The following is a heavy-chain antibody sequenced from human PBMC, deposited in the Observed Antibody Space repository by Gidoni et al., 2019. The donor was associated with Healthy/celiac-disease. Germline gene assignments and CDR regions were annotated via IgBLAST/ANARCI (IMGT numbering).Heavy chain of an antibody. CDR1: GFTFSSYW. CDR2: IKQDGSEK. V-gene: IGHV3-7*03. CDR3: ARDRDYDFWSGYYGYYYYGMDV. D-gene: IGHD3-3*01. Sequence: EVQLVESGGGLVQPGGSLRLSCAASGFTFSSYWMSWVRQAPGKGLEGVANIKQDGSEKYYVDSVKGRFTISRDNAKNSLYLQMNSLRAEDTAVYYCARDRDYDFWSGYYGYYYYGMDVWGQGTTVTVSS. J-gene: IGHJ6*02.